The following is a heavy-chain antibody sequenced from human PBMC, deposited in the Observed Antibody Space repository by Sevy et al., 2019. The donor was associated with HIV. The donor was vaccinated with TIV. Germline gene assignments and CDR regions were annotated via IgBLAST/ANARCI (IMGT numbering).Heavy chain of an antibody. D-gene: IGHD6-19*01. V-gene: IGHV4-59*01. J-gene: IGHJ4*02. CDR2: IFYTGTT. CDR3: ARDGSGLIFDY. CDR1: GGSISSYY. Sequence: SETLSLTCTVSGGSISSYYWSWIRQPPGRRLEWIGSIFYTGTTNYNPSLKSRVTISVDTSKSQVSLKVTSVTAADTAVYFCARDGSGLIFDYWGQGTPVTVSS.